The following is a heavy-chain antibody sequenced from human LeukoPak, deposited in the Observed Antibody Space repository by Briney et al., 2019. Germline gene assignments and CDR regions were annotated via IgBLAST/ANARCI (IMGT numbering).Heavy chain of an antibody. V-gene: IGHV4-59*01. CDR2: IYNSGST. CDR1: GGSISSSY. CDR3: ARDYYDSSGYYHFDY. J-gene: IGHJ4*02. Sequence: PSETLSLTCTVSGGSISSSYWNWIRQPPGRGLEWIGHIYNSGSTNYNPSLKSRVTISVDTSKNQLSLKLSSVTAADTAVYYCARDYYDSSGYYHFDYWGLGTLVTVAS. D-gene: IGHD3-22*01.